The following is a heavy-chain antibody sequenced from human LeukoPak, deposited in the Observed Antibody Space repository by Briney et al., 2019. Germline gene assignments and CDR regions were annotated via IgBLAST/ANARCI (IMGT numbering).Heavy chain of an antibody. D-gene: IGHD1-1*01. CDR2: ISGSGGST. CDR1: GFTFSSYA. V-gene: IGHV3-23*01. J-gene: IGHJ4*02. Sequence: GGSLRLSCAASGFTFSSYAMSWVRQAPGKGLEWVSAISGSGGSTYYADSVKGRFTISRDNSKNTLYLQMKSLRAEDTAVYYCARSATLGPTAANHGYRGQGTLVTVSS. CDR3: ARSATLGPTAANHGY.